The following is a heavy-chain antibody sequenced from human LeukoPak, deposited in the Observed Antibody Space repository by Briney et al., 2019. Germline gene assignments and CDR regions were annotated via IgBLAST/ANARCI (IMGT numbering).Heavy chain of an antibody. CDR3: ARGMSLAD. CDR2: IKGDGSEK. Sequence: GGALRLSCAGSGFTFCFYWMRWGRQAPGKGLEWVANIKGDGSEKYYVDSVKGRFTISRDSGKNSLYLQMNSLRGEDTAVYYCARGMSLADWGQGTLVTVSS. J-gene: IGHJ4*02. D-gene: IGHD5/OR15-5a*01. CDR1: GFTFCFYW. V-gene: IGHV3-7*01.